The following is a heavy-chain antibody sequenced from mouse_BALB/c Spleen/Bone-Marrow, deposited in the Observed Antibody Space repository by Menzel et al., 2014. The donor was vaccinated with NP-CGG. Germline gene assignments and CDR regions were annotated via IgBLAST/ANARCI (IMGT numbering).Heavy chain of an antibody. V-gene: IGHV1-14*01. CDR1: GYSFTSFI. CDR3: ARAMIYYYAMDY. Sequence: VQLQQSGPELVKPGASVKMSCKASGYSFTSFILHWVKMRPGQGLEWIGYINPYNDGTKYNEKFKGKVILTSDKSSSSANMELSSLTSEDSAVYYCARAMIYYYAMDYRAQGTSVTVSS. J-gene: IGHJ4*01. D-gene: IGHD2-4*01. CDR2: INPYNDGT.